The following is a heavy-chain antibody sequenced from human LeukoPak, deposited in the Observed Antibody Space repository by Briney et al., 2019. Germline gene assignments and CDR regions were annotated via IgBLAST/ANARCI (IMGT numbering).Heavy chain of an antibody. Sequence: ASVKVSCKASGYTFTGYYMHWVRQAPGQGLEWMGWINPNSGGTNYAQKFQGRVTMTRDTSISTAYMELSRLRSDDTAVYYCAREGPYSSGWYYYYYGMDVWGQGTTVTVSS. CDR2: INPNSGGT. CDR3: AREGPYSSGWYYYYYGMDV. V-gene: IGHV1-2*02. CDR1: GYTFTGYY. D-gene: IGHD6-19*01. J-gene: IGHJ6*02.